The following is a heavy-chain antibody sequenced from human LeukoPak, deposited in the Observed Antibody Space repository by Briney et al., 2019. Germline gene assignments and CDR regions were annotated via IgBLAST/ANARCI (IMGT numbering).Heavy chain of an antibody. J-gene: IGHJ4*02. CDR2: ISYDGSNK. D-gene: IGHD6-19*01. CDR3: AKDAYSSGWYPPFDY. Sequence: GGSLRLSCAASGFTFSNTWMSWVRQAPGKGLEWVAVISYDGSNKYYADSVKGRFTISRDNSKNTLYLQMNSLRAEDTAVYYCAKDAYSSGWYPPFDYWGQGTLVTVSS. CDR1: GFTFSNTW. V-gene: IGHV3-30*18.